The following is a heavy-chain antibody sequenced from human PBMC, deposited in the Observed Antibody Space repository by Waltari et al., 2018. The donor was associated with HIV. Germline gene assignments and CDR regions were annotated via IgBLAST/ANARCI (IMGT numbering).Heavy chain of an antibody. J-gene: IGHJ6*02. CDR1: GGSISSYY. D-gene: IGHD3-22*01. CDR2: IYYSGST. CDR3: ARDYYDSSGSSYGMYV. V-gene: IGHV4-59*01. Sequence: QVQLQESGPGLVKPSETLSLTCTVSGGSISSYYWRWIRQPPGKGLEWIGYIYYSGSTNYNPSLKSRVTISVDTSKNQFSLKLSSVTAADTAVYYCARDYYDSSGSSYGMYVWGQGTTVTVSS.